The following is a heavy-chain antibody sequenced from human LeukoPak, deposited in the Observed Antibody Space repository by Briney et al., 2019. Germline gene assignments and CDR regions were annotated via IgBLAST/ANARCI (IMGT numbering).Heavy chain of an antibody. J-gene: IGHJ4*02. D-gene: IGHD4-23*01. CDR2: LYNTRNT. Sequence: SETLSLTCTVSGASISSYYWSRIRQPPGKGLEWIGYLYNTRNTYYNPSLKSRVTISVDTSKNQFSLKVGSVTAADTAVYYCAREKNGNEPFDYWGQGTLVTVSS. CDR3: AREKNGNEPFDY. CDR1: GASISSYY. V-gene: IGHV4-59*01.